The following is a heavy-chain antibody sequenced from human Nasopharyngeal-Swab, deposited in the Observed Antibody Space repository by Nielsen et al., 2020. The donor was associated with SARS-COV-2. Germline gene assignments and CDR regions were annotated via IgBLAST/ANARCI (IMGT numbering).Heavy chain of an antibody. CDR2: IYYSGST. CDR3: ARDILVVDRYYYVMDV. V-gene: IGHV4-31*03. D-gene: IGHD2-15*01. J-gene: IGHJ6*02. Sequence: SETLSLTCTVSGGSISSGGYYWSWIRQHPGKGLEWIGYIYYSGSTYYNPSLKSRVTISVDTSKNQFSLKLSSVTAADTAVYYCARDILVVDRYYYVMDVWGQGTTVTVSS. CDR1: GGSISSGGYY.